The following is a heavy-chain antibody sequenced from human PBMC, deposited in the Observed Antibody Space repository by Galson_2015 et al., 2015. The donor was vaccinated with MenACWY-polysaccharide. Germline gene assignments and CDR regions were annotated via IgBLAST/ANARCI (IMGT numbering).Heavy chain of an antibody. V-gene: IGHV4-34*01. CDR1: GGSFSGYY. CDR3: ARGVGARSRFGL. D-gene: IGHD1-26*01. Sequence: LSLTCAVYGGSFSGYYWSWIRQPPGKGLEWIGEINHSGSTSCNPSLKSRVSISVDTSKNQFSLILRSVTAADTAVYYCARGVGARSRFGLWGQGTLVTVSS. CDR2: INHSGST. J-gene: IGHJ5*02.